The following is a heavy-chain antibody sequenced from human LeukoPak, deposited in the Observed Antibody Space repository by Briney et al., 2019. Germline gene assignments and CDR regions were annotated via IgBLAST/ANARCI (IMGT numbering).Heavy chain of an antibody. CDR1: GFTFSGSA. CDR3: AKDPPIVGAQGKFDY. J-gene: IGHJ4*02. CDR2: IRSKANSYAT. Sequence: GGSLRLSCAASGFTFSGSAMHWVRQASGKGLEWVGRIRSKANSYATAYAASVKGRFTISRDDSKNTAYLQMNSLKTEDTAVYYCAKDPPIVGAQGKFDYWGQGTLVTVSS. D-gene: IGHD1-26*01. V-gene: IGHV3-73*01.